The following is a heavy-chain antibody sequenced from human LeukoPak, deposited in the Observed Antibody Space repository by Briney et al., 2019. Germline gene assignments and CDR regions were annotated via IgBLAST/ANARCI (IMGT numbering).Heavy chain of an antibody. CDR3: AKDLSSGSRRAY. CDR1: EFSVGSNY. CDR2: ISYDGSNK. D-gene: IGHD6-19*01. Sequence: PGGSLRLSCAASEFSVGSNYMTWVRQAPGKGLEWVAVISYDGSNKYYADSVKGRFTISRDNSKNTLYLQMNSLRAEDTGVYYCAKDLSSGSRRAYWGRGTLVTVSS. V-gene: IGHV3-30*18. J-gene: IGHJ4*02.